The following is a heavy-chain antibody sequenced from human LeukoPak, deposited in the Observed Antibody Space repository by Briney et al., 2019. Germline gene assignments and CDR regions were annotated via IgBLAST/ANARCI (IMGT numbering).Heavy chain of an antibody. CDR3: ARGGGSYYYYYYGMDV. D-gene: IGHD4-23*01. V-gene: IGHV1-8*01. CDR1: GYTFTNYD. Sequence: VASVKVSCKSSGYTFTNYDINWVRQPTGQGLEGMGLMNPNSGNTGYAQKLQGRVTMTRNTSISTAYMELSSLRSEDTAVYYCARGGGSYYYYYYGMDVWGQGTTVTVSS. CDR2: MNPNSGNT. J-gene: IGHJ6*02.